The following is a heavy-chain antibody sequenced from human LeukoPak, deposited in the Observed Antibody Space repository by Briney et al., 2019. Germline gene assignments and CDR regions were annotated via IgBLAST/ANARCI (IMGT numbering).Heavy chain of an antibody. Sequence: GGSLRLSCAASGFTFDSYWMSWVRQAPGKGLEWVANIKQDGNEKYYVDSVKGRFTISRDNAKNSLYLQMNSLRAEDTAVYYCARDPLAQNDYWGLGTLVTVSS. J-gene: IGHJ4*02. CDR1: GFTFDSYW. D-gene: IGHD3-16*02. CDR3: ARDPLAQNDY. CDR2: IKQDGNEK. V-gene: IGHV3-7*01.